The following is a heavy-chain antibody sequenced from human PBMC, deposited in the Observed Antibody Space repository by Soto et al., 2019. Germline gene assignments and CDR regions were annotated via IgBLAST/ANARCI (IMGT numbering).Heavy chain of an antibody. CDR3: ARGPVWHYYYYYGMDV. J-gene: IGHJ6*02. CDR1: GGSFSGYY. CDR2: INHSGST. Sequence: GNLCLTCAVYGGSFSGYYWSWIRQPPGKGLEWIGEINHSGSTNYNASLKSGVTISVDTSKNQFSLKLSSVTAADTAVYYCARGPVWHYYYYYGMDVWGQGNTVT. V-gene: IGHV4-34*01.